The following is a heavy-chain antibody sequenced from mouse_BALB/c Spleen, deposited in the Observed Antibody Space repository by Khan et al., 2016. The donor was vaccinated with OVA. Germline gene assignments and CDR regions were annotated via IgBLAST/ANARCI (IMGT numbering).Heavy chain of an antibody. Sequence: QVQLKQSGAELMKPGASVKISCKATGYTFSSCWIEWVKQRPGHGLEWIGEILPGSGSTNYNEKFRGKAIFTADTSSNTAYMQLSSLTSEDSAVYYVCRTARATYYAMDYWGQGTSVTVSS. CDR2: ILPGSGST. D-gene: IGHD3-2*01. V-gene: IGHV1-9*01. CDR1: GYTFSSCW. CDR3: CRTARATYYAMDY. J-gene: IGHJ4*01.